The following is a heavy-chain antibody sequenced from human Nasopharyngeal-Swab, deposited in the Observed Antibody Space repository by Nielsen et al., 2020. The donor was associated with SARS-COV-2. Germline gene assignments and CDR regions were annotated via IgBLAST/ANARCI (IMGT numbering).Heavy chain of an antibody. D-gene: IGHD1-1*01. CDR2: ISWNSGST. V-gene: IGHV3-9*01. J-gene: IGHJ3*02. CDR3: AKTATGTTEDDAFDI. CDR1: GFTFDDYA. Sequence: SLKISCAASGFTFDDYAMHWVRQAPGKGLEWVSGISWNSGSTGYADSVQGRFTISRDNAKNSLYLQMNSLRAEDTALYYCAKTATGTTEDDAFDIWGQGTMVTVSS.